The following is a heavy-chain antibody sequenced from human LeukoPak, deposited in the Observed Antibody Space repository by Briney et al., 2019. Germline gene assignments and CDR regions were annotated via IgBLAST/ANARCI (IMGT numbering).Heavy chain of an antibody. D-gene: IGHD5-24*01. CDR3: ARREAWLHLIDY. CDR1: GGSISSSSYY. V-gene: IGHV4-39*01. CDR2: IYYSGRT. J-gene: IGHJ4*02. Sequence: SETLSLTCTVSGGSISSSSYYWGWIRQPPGKGLEWIGSIYYSGRTYYNPSLKSRVTISVDTSKNQFSLKLSSVTAADTAVYYCARREAWLHLIDYWGQGTVVTVSS.